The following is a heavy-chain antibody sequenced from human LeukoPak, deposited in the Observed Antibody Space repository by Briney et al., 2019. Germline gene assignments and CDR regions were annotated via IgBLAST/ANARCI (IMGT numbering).Heavy chain of an antibody. CDR3: ARGSLGSWYIDY. D-gene: IGHD6-13*01. V-gene: IGHV3-21*01. CDR2: ISSSSSYI. J-gene: IGHJ4*02. Sequence: PGGSLRLSCAASGFTFSSYSMNWVRQAPGKGLEWVSSISSSSSYIYYADSVKGRFTISRDNAKNSLYLQMNSLRAEDTAVYYCARGSLGSWYIDYWGQGTLVTVSS. CDR1: GFTFSSYS.